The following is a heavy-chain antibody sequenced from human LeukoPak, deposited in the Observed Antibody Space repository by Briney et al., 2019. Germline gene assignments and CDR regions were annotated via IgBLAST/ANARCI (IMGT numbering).Heavy chain of an antibody. V-gene: IGHV3-7*01. J-gene: IGHJ4*02. CDR2: INRAGIES. CDR3: ARVGTWELQRVFDN. CDR1: GFTFTDYW. Sequence: PGRSLRLSYPASGFTFTDYWMTWVRQVPGKGLEWVANINRAGIESYYVDSVKGRFTISRDNAENSLYLQMDSLRVDDTAVYYCARVGTWELQRVFDNWGQGTLVTVSS. D-gene: IGHD1-26*01.